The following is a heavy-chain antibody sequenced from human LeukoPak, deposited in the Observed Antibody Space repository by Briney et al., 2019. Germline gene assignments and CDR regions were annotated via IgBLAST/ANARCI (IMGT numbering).Heavy chain of an antibody. V-gene: IGHV3-21*01. CDR1: GFTFSSYS. Sequence: GGSLRLSCAASGFTFSSYSMNWVRQAPGKGLEWVSSISSSSSYVYYADSVKGRFTISRDNAKNSLYLQMNSLRAEDTAVYYCARGIAVAGTDYWGQGTLVTVSS. D-gene: IGHD6-19*01. CDR2: ISSSSSYV. CDR3: ARGIAVAGTDY. J-gene: IGHJ4*02.